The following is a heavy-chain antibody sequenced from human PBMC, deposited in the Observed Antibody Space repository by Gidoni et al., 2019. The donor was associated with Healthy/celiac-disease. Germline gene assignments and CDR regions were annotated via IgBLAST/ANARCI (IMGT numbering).Heavy chain of an antibody. V-gene: IGHV2-5*02. CDR2: IYWDDDK. CDR1: GFSSSTSGVG. CDR3: AHGHAMDYFDY. Sequence: QITLKESGPTLVKPTQTLPLTCTFSGFSSSTSGVGVGWSRQHPGKALEWLALIYWDDDKRYSTSLKSRLTITKDTSKNQVVLTRTNMDPVDTATDYCAHGHAMDYFDYWGQGTLVTVSS. J-gene: IGHJ4*02.